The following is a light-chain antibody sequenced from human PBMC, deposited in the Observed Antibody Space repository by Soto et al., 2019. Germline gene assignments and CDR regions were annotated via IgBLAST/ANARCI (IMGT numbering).Light chain of an antibody. CDR2: AAS. CDR3: QQYYSYPFT. Sequence: AIRMTQSPSSFSASTGDRVTITCRASQGISSYLAWYQQKPGKAPKLLIYAASTLQSGVPSRFSGSGSGTDCTLTISCLQSEDFAPYYCQQYYSYPFTFGPGTKVDIK. V-gene: IGKV1-8*01. J-gene: IGKJ3*01. CDR1: QGISSY.